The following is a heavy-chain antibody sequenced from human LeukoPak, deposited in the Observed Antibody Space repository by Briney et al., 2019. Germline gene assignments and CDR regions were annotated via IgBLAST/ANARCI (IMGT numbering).Heavy chain of an antibody. CDR3: AVAGLSYWYFDL. V-gene: IGHV3-21*01. D-gene: IGHD6-19*01. Sequence: EGSLRLSCAASGFTFSSYSMNWVRQAPGKGLEWVSSISSSSDYRYYADSVKGRFTISRDNAKNSLYLQMNSLRAEDTAVYYCAVAGLSYWYFDLWGRGTLVTVSS. J-gene: IGHJ2*01. CDR1: GFTFSSYS. CDR2: ISSSSDYR.